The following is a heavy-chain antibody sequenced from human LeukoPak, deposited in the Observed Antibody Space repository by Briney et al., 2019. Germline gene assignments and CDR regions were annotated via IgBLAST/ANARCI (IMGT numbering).Heavy chain of an antibody. V-gene: IGHV1-58*02. J-gene: IGHJ1*01. Sequence: SVKVSCKTSGFTFTTSAMQWVRQARGQRLEWIGWIVVGSGNTNSAQKFQERVTITRDMSTSTAYMELNSLRSEDTAVYYCATTFAGAEYFHHWGQGTLVTVSS. CDR1: GFTFTTSA. CDR2: IVVGSGNT. CDR3: ATTFAGAEYFHH.